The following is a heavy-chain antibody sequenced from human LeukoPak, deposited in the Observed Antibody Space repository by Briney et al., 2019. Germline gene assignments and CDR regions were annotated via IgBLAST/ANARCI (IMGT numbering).Heavy chain of an antibody. CDR3: ARDYCSSTSCPDFGDLYFDY. J-gene: IGHJ4*02. D-gene: IGHD2-2*01. V-gene: IGHV3-30-3*01. CDR1: GFTFSSYA. Sequence: PGRSLRLSCAASGFTFSSYAMHWVRQAPGKGLEWVAVISYDGSNKYYADSVKGRFTISRDNSKNTLYLQMNSLRAEDTAVYYCARDYCSSTSCPDFGDLYFDYWGQGTLVTVSS. CDR2: ISYDGSNK.